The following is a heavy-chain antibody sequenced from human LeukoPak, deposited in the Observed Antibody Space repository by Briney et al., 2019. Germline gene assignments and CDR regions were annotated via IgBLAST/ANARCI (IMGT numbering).Heavy chain of an antibody. J-gene: IGHJ3*01. CDR2: IRSKAYSETT. CDR1: RLTLRSYA. V-gene: IGHV3-49*04. CDR3: TTGSDSFFV. D-gene: IGHD3-22*01. Sequence: GGSLRLSCEAPRLTLRSYAVSRVRQAPGKGLEWVGFIRSKAYSETTEYAASVKGRFTISRDDSKSIAYLQMNSLKTEYTALYYCTTGSDSFFVWGQGTMVTVSS.